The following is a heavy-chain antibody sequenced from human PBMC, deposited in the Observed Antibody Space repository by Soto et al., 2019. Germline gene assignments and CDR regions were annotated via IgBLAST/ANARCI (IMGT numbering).Heavy chain of an antibody. CDR1: GGTFSSYT. V-gene: IGHV1-69*08. Sequence: QVQLVQSGAEVKKPGSSVKVSCKASGGTFSSYTISWVRQAPGQGLEWMGRIIPILGIANYAQKFQGRVTITAXXSXSXXYMELSSLRSEDTAVYYCARESPGIAAAGTPAFDYWGQGTLVTVSS. CDR3: ARESPGIAAAGTPAFDY. CDR2: IIPILGIA. J-gene: IGHJ4*02. D-gene: IGHD6-13*01.